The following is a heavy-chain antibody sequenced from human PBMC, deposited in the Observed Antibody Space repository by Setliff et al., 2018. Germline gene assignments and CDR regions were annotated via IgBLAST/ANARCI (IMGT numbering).Heavy chain of an antibody. CDR3: ARASRFGTIKYRGDYYMDV. D-gene: IGHD3-10*01. CDR2: INTNTGNP. CDR1: GYTFIDYG. V-gene: IGHV7-4-1*02. J-gene: IGHJ6*03. Sequence: ASVKVSCKASGYTFIDYGMSWVRQAPGQGLEWMGWINTNTGNPSYAQGFTGRFVFSLDTSVSTAYFQISSLKAEDTALYYCARASRFGTIKYRGDYYMDVWGKGATVTVSS.